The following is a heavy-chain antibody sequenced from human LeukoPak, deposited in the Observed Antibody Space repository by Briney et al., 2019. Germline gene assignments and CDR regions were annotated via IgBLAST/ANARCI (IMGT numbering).Heavy chain of an antibody. Sequence: SETLSLTCTVSGGSISSHYWTWIRQPPGKGLEWIGSIYHSGSTYYNPSLKSRVSISVDTSKNQFSLKLSSVTAADTAVYYCARALGGWYWGYFDYWGQGTLVTVSS. D-gene: IGHD6-19*01. V-gene: IGHV4-38-2*02. CDR3: ARALGGWYWGYFDY. CDR2: IYHSGST. J-gene: IGHJ4*02. CDR1: GGSISSHY.